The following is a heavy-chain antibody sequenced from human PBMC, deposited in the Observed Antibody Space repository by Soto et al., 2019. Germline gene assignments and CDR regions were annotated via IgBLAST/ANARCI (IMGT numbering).Heavy chain of an antibody. V-gene: IGHV3-30-3*01. CDR2: ISYDGSNK. Sequence: ESGGGVVQPGRSLRLSCAASGFTFSSYAMHWVRQAPGKGLEWVAVISYDGSNKYYADSVKGRFTISRDNSKNTLYLQMNSLRAEDTAVYYCARSPKSYYYDSSGYYYLDYWGQGTLVTVSS. CDR1: GFTFSSYA. CDR3: ARSPKSYYYDSSGYYYLDY. J-gene: IGHJ4*02. D-gene: IGHD3-22*01.